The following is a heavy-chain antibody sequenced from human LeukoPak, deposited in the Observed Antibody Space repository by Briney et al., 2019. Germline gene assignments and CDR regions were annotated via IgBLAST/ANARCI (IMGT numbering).Heavy chain of an antibody. Sequence: SVKVSCKASGGTFSSYAISWVRQAPGQGLEWMGGIIPIFGTANYAQKFQGRVTITADKSTSTAYMELSSLRSEDTAVYYCARSRGVYCSGGSCYSRGLDYWGQGTLVTVSS. CDR1: GGTFSSYA. D-gene: IGHD2-15*01. CDR3: ARSRGVYCSGGSCYSRGLDY. V-gene: IGHV1-69*06. J-gene: IGHJ4*02. CDR2: IIPIFGTA.